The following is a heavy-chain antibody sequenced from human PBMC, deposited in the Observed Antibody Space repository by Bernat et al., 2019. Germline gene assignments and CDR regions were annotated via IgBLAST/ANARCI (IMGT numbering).Heavy chain of an antibody. CDR2: ISSSSSYT. Sequence: QVQLVVSGGGLVKPGGSLRLSCAASGFTFSDYYMSWIRQAPRKGLDCVSYISSSSSYTNYADSVKGRFTISRNNAKNSLCLKMNSLRADDTAVYYCARGTSTSAPYMDVWGKGTTVTVSS. J-gene: IGHJ6*03. CDR3: ARGTSTSAPYMDV. V-gene: IGHV3-11*05. CDR1: GFTFSDYY.